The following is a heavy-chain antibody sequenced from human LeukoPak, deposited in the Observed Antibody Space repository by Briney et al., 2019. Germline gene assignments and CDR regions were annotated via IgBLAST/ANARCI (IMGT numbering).Heavy chain of an antibody. CDR3: ARGIIVVVADTSNWFDP. D-gene: IGHD2-15*01. V-gene: IGHV3-23*01. J-gene: IGHJ5*02. CDR2: ISGSGGRT. CDR1: GFTFSSDV. Sequence: GGSLRLSCAASGFTFSSDVMSWVRQAPGKGLEWVSAISGSGGRTYYADSVKGRFTISRDNSKNTLFLQMNSLRAEDTAVYYCARGIIVVVADTSNWFDPWGQGTLVTVSS.